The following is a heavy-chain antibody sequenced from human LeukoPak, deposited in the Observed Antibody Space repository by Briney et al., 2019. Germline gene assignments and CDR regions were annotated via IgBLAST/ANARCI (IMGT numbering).Heavy chain of an antibody. Sequence: SETLSLTCAVSGGSISSSNWGSWVRQPPGKGLEWIGEIYHSGSTNYNPSLKSRVTISVDKSKNQFSLKLSSVTAADTAVYYCARHLRLVTAFDYWGQGTLVTVSS. J-gene: IGHJ4*02. CDR1: GGSISSSNW. V-gene: IGHV4-4*02. CDR2: IYHSGST. D-gene: IGHD3-9*01. CDR3: ARHLRLVTAFDY.